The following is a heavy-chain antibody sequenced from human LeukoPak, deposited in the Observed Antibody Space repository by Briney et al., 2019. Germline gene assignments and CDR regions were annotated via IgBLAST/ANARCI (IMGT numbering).Heavy chain of an antibody. D-gene: IGHD5-12*01. Sequence: ASVKVSCKASGYTFTGYYMHWVRQAPGQGLEWMGIINPSGGSTSYAQKFQGRVTMTRDTSTSTVYMELSSLRSEDTAVYYCARETISMATTFNFDYWGQGTLVTVSS. CDR3: ARETISMATTFNFDY. CDR2: INPSGGST. J-gene: IGHJ4*02. CDR1: GYTFTGYY. V-gene: IGHV1-46*01.